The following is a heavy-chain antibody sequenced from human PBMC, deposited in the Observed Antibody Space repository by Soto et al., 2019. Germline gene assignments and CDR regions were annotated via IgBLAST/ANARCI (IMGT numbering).Heavy chain of an antibody. V-gene: IGHV4-31*03. D-gene: IGHD6-19*01. CDR3: ARRYSSGFDY. CDR1: GGSISSGGYY. CDR2: IYYSGCT. Sequence: QVQLQESGPGLVKPSQTLSLTCTVSGGSISSGGYYWSWIRQHPGKGLEWIGYIYYSGCTYYNPSLMSRVNISVDTYKNQFSLKLSSVTAADTAVYYCARRYSSGFDYWGQGTLVTVSS. J-gene: IGHJ4*02.